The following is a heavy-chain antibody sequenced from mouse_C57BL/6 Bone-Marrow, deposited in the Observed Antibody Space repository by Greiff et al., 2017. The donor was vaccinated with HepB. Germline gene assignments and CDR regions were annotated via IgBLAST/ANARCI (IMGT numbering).Heavy chain of an antibody. CDR1: GYTFTSYW. V-gene: IGHV1-53*01. Sequence: QVHVKQPGTELVKPGASVKLSCKASGYTFTSYWMHWVKQRPGQGLEWIGNINPSNGGTNYNEKFKSKATLTVDKSSSTAYMQLSSLTSEDSAVYYCARDLYGSSPFDYWGQGTTLTVSS. J-gene: IGHJ2*01. CDR2: INPSNGGT. D-gene: IGHD1-1*01. CDR3: ARDLYGSSPFDY.